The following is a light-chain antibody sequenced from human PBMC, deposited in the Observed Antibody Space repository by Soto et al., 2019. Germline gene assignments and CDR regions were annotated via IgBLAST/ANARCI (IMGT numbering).Light chain of an antibody. CDR2: GAS. CDR3: QQYDSSSWT. J-gene: IGKJ1*01. V-gene: IGKV3-20*01. CDR1: QSVSSSY. Sequence: EIVLTQSPGTLSLSPGERATLSCRASQSVSSSYLVWYQQKPGQAPRLLIYGASTRATGIPDRFSGSGSGRDFTLNIIRLEPEDFAVYYCQQYDSSSWTFGQGTKVEIK.